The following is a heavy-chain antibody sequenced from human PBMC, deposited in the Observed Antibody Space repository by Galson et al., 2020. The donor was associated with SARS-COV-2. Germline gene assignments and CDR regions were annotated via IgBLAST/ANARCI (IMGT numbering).Heavy chain of an antibody. CDR1: GTSVRTYY. CDR2: TYHSGAT. D-gene: IGHD3-3*01. CDR3: ARLGRDDLWSGLGYYYMDV. V-gene: IGHV4-59*02. Sequence: SQTLSLTCTVSGTSVRTYYWTWIRRPTGKGLEWITYTYHSGATNSNPSLQSRVTISVDTSKNQFSLKLTSVTAADTAVYYCARLGRDDLWSGLGYYYMDVCGKGTTVTVSS. J-gene: IGHJ6*03.